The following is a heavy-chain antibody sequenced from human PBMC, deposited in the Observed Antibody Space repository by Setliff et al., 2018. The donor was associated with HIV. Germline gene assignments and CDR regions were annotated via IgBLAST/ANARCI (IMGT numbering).Heavy chain of an antibody. J-gene: IGHJ5*02. CDR1: GGSFSDYY. Sequence: PSETLSLTCAVYGGSFSDYYWSWIRQPPGKGLEWIGEINHSGSTNYNPSLKSRVTISVDTSKNQFSLKLSSVTAADTAVYYCARGGRSLAAQTWFDPWGQGTLVTGSA. CDR3: ARGGRSLAAQTWFDP. D-gene: IGHD6-6*01. V-gene: IGHV4-34*01. CDR2: INHSGST.